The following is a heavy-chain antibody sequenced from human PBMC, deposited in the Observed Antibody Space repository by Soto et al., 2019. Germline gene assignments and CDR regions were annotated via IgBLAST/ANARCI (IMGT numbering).Heavy chain of an antibody. J-gene: IGHJ4*02. V-gene: IGHV1-3*01. Sequence: QVHLVQSGAEVKKPGASVKVSCKTSGYPFPSFEIHWIRQAPGQRPEWMGGISNAGSGSIKYSQRFQDRLTISGDKRATTVYMTLSSLTSEDTAIYYCARESDHYQDFFQNWGQGSLVTVS. CDR1: GYPFPSFE. D-gene: IGHD3-22*01. CDR3: ARESDHYQDFFQN. CDR2: ISNAGSGSI.